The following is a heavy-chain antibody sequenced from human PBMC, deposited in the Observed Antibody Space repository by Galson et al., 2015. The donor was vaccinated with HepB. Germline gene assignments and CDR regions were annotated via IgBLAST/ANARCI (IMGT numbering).Heavy chain of an antibody. CDR1: GFTFSSYA. Sequence: SLRLSCAASGFTFSSYAMHWVRQAPGKGLEWVAVISYDGSNKYYADSVKGRFTISRDNSKNTLYLQMNSLRAEDTAVYYCARGGRCSGGSCYLPSSFGYWGQGTLVTVSS. V-gene: IGHV3-30*04. J-gene: IGHJ4*02. D-gene: IGHD2-15*01. CDR3: ARGGRCSGGSCYLPSSFGY. CDR2: ISYDGSNK.